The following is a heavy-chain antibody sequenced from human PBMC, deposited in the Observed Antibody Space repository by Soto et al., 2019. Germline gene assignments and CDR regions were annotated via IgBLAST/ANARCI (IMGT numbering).Heavy chain of an antibody. V-gene: IGHV4-31*03. CDR1: GGSISSGGYY. D-gene: IGHD5-18*01. CDR2: IYYSAST. CDR3: ASRGYSYGFSLGMDV. J-gene: IGHJ6*02. Sequence: QVQLQESGPGLVKPSQTLSLTCTVSGGSISSGGYYWSWIRQHPGKGLEWTGYIYYSASTYYNPALMRRVTVSVATSKNQFSLKLNSVTAAYMAVYYFASRGYSYGFSLGMDVWGQATTFPFSS.